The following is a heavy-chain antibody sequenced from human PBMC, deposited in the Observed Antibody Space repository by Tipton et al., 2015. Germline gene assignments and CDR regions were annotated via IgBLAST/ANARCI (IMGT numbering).Heavy chain of an antibody. Sequence: TLSLTCTVSGASISSRAYYWSWIRQHPGKGLEWIGYIYYSGNTYYSPSLKSRVTISVDTSKSQFSLKLTSVTAADTAVYYCARVKVATMLYYFDYWGQGTLVTVSS. CDR1: GASISSRAYY. CDR3: ARVKVATMLYYFDY. CDR2: IYYSGNT. V-gene: IGHV4-31*03. J-gene: IGHJ4*02. D-gene: IGHD5-12*01.